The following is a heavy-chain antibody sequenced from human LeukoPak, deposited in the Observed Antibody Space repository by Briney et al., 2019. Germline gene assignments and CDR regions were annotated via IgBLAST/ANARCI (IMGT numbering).Heavy chain of an antibody. CDR2: IYNSGST. Sequence: PSETLSLTCTVSGGSISSGRYYWNWIRQPAGKGLEWIGYIYNSGSTYYNPSLKSRVTISVDTSKNQFSLRLSSVTAADTAVYYCARWGTYASTSNWFDPWGQGTLVTVSS. V-gene: IGHV4-61*10. CDR1: GGSISSGRYY. D-gene: IGHD2-2*01. J-gene: IGHJ5*02. CDR3: ARWGTYASTSNWFDP.